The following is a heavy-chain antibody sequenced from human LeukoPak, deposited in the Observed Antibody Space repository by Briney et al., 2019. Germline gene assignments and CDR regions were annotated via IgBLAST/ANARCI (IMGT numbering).Heavy chain of an antibody. Sequence: GESLKISCKGSGYSFTSYWIGWVRQMPGKGLAWMGIIYPGDSDTRYSPSFQGQVTISADKSISTAYLQWSSLKASDTAMYYCARPRYNWNQREGPYHYMDVWGKGTTVTVSS. CDR2: IYPGDSDT. CDR1: GYSFTSYW. J-gene: IGHJ6*03. CDR3: ARPRYNWNQREGPYHYMDV. V-gene: IGHV5-51*01. D-gene: IGHD1-20*01.